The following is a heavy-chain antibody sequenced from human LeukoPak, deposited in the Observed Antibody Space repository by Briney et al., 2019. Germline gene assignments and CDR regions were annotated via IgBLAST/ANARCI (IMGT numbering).Heavy chain of an antibody. CDR3: ARHGDYYDFDY. J-gene: IGHJ4*02. CDR1: GYSISSGYY. CDR2: IYHSGST. D-gene: IGHD3-22*01. V-gene: IGHV4-38-2*01. Sequence: PSETLSLTCAVSGYSISSGYYWGWIRQPPGKGLEWIGSIYHSGSTYYNPSLKSRVTISVDTPKNQFSLKLSSVTAADTAVYYCARHGDYYDFDYWGQGTLVTVSS.